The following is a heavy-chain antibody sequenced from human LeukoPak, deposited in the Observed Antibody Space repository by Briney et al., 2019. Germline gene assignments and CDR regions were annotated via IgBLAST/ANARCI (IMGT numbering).Heavy chain of an antibody. CDR3: ARGYCSGGSCYSLDP. J-gene: IGHJ5*02. Sequence: SETLSLTCTVSGGSISSYYWSWIRQPPGKGLEWIGYIYYSGSTNYNPSLKSRVTISVDTSKNQFSLKLSSVTAADTAVYYCARGYCSGGSCYSLDPWGQGTLVTVSS. CDR1: GGSISSYY. CDR2: IYYSGST. D-gene: IGHD2-15*01. V-gene: IGHV4-59*01.